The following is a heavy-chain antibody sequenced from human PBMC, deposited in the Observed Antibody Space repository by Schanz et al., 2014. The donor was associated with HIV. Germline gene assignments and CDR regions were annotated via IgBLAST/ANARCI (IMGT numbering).Heavy chain of an antibody. CDR1: GYTFISYG. D-gene: IGHD1-26*01. Sequence: VQLLQSGAEVKKPGASVKVSCKASGYTFISYGISWVRQAPGQGLEWMGWISAYNGNTIYAQKFQGRVTMTTDTSTSTAYMELRSLRSDDTAVYYCARRGLVGATLYYYYYGMDVWGQGTTVTVSS. CDR2: ISAYNGNT. CDR3: ARRGLVGATLYYYYYGMDV. J-gene: IGHJ6*02. V-gene: IGHV1-18*01.